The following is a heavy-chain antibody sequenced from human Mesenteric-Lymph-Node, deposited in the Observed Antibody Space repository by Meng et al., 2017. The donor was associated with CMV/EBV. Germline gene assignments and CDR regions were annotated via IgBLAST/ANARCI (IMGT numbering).Heavy chain of an antibody. Sequence: ASVKVSCKASGYTFTSYHIHWVRQAPGQGLEWMGIINPSGGGTSYAQKFQGRVTMTRDTSISTAYMELSRLRSDDTAVYYCARDQVRMVRGFDPWGQGTLVTVSS. J-gene: IGHJ5*02. V-gene: IGHV1-46*01. CDR1: GYTFTSYH. CDR3: ARDQVRMVRGFDP. D-gene: IGHD3-10*01. CDR2: INPSGGGT.